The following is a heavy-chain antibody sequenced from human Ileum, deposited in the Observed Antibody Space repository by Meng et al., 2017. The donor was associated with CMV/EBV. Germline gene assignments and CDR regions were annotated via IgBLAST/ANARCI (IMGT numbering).Heavy chain of an antibody. D-gene: IGHD2-2*01. CDR1: GVPFSTYA. V-gene: IGHV3-23*01. Sequence: SGVPFSTYAVSWVRQAPGKGLEWVSGISGGGGRTLYADSVKGRFTISRDNSKNTLYLQMNSLRAEDTALYYCAKVQNCGSTSCYYFDYWGQGTLVTVSS. CDR2: ISGGGGRT. CDR3: AKVQNCGSTSCYYFDY. J-gene: IGHJ4*02.